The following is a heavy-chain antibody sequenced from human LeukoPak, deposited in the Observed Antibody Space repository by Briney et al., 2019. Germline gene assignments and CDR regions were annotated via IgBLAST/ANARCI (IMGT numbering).Heavy chain of an antibody. Sequence: GESLKISCKGSGYSFTSYWIGWARQMPGKGLEWMGIICPGDSDTRYSPSFQGQVTISADKSISTAYLQWSSLKASDTAMYYCARRGGYSYADFDYWGQGTLVTVSS. CDR1: GYSFTSYW. V-gene: IGHV5-51*01. CDR2: ICPGDSDT. J-gene: IGHJ4*02. CDR3: ARRGGYSYADFDY. D-gene: IGHD5-18*01.